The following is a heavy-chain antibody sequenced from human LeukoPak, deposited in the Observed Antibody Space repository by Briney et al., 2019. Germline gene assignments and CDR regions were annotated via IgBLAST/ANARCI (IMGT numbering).Heavy chain of an antibody. CDR3: ARQGPYSNYDY. V-gene: IGHV3-13*01. J-gene: IGHJ4*02. CDR2: IGTAGDT. D-gene: IGHD4-11*01. Sequence: GGSLRLSCAASGFTSSSYDMHWVRQATGKGLEWVSAIGTAGDTYYPGSVKGRFTISRENAKNSLYLQMNSLRAGDTAVYYCARQGPYSNYDYWGQGTLVTVSS. CDR1: GFTSSSYD.